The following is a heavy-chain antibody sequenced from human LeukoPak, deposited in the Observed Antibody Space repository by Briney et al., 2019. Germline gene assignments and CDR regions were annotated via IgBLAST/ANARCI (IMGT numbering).Heavy chain of an antibody. Sequence: SETLSLTCTVSGGSISSSSYYWGWIRQPPGKGLEWIGSIYYSGSTYYNPSLKSRVTISVDTSKNQFSLKLSSVTAADTAVYYCASQRRGMVRGVITRDYYYYYMDVWGKGTTVTVSS. D-gene: IGHD3-10*01. V-gene: IGHV4-39*01. CDR2: IYYSGST. CDR3: ASQRRGMVRGVITRDYYYYYMDV. CDR1: GGSISSSSYY. J-gene: IGHJ6*03.